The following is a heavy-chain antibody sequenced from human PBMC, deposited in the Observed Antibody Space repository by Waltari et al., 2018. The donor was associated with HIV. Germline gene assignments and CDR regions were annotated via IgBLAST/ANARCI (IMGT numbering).Heavy chain of an antibody. Sequence: GFTFSSYGMHWVRQAPGKGLEWVAVISYDGSNKYYAASVKGRFTISRDNSKNTLYLQMNSLRAEDTAVYYCAKPAAMASYGMDVWGQGTTVTVSS. V-gene: IGHV3-30*18. CDR3: AKPAAMASYGMDV. J-gene: IGHJ6*02. D-gene: IGHD5-18*01. CDR1: GFTFSSYG. CDR2: ISYDGSNK.